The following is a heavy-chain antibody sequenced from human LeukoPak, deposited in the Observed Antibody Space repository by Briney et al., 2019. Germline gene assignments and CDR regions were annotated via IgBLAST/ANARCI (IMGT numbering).Heavy chain of an antibody. CDR2: ISGSGGST. CDR3: VLHDYGDYRDFYYFDY. V-gene: IGHV3-23*01. J-gene: IGHJ4*02. D-gene: IGHD4-17*01. Sequence: GGSLRLSCAASGFTFSSYGMSWVRQAPGKGLEWVSAISGSGGSTYYADSVKGRFTISRDNSKNTLYLQMNSLRAEDTAVYYCVLHDYGDYRDFYYFDYWGQGTLVTVSS. CDR1: GFTFSSYG.